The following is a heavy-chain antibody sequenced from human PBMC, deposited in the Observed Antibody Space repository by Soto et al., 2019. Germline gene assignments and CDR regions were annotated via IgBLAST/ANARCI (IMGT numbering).Heavy chain of an antibody. CDR1: GFSLTNGRMG. V-gene: IGHV2-26*01. CDR2: FFSDAER. CDR3: ARMDGDYNYYGLDV. D-gene: IGHD4-17*01. J-gene: IGHJ6*02. Sequence: SGPTLVNPTEALTLTCSVSGFSLTNGRMGVSWIRQPPGKALEWLAHFFSDAERSYSTSMQSRLNMYKDSSGSQVVLTMTNMAPADTATYFCARMDGDYNYYGLDVWGHGIAVTVSS.